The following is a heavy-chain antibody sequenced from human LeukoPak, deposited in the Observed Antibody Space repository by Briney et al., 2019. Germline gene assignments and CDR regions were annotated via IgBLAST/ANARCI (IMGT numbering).Heavy chain of an antibody. CDR3: ARGPGYCSSTSCYKGWFDP. CDR2: INHSGST. D-gene: IGHD2-2*02. CDR1: GESFSGYY. J-gene: IGHJ5*02. Sequence: PSETLSLTCAVYGESFSGYYWSWIRQPPGKGLEWLGEINHSGSTNYNPSLKSRVTISVDTSKNQFSLKLSSVTAADTAVYYCARGPGYCSSTSCYKGWFDPWGQGTLVTVSS. V-gene: IGHV4-34*01.